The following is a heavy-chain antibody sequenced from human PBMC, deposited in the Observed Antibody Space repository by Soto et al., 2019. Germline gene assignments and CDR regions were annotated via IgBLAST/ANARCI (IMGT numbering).Heavy chain of an antibody. CDR3: ARRYGGAFDI. CDR2: IYYSGNS. Sequence: SLTXCVTWTVAGGSSGDVGDCWSWNRQPPGKGLEWIGCIYYSGNSYYNPSLKRRFSISVDTSRNQFSLQLSSVTAADTAVYYWARRYGGAFDIWGQGTMVTVSS. J-gene: IGHJ3*02. CDR1: GGSSGDVGDC. V-gene: IGHV4-30-4*01. D-gene: IGHD3-10*01.